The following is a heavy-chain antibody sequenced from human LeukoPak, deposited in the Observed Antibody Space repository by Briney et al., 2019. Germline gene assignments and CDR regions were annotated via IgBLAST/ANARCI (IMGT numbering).Heavy chain of an antibody. V-gene: IGHV1-2*02. CDR1: GYTFTGYY. Sequence: ASVKVSCKASGYTFTGYYMHWVRQAPGQGLEWMGWINPNSGGTNYPQKFQGRVTMTRDTSISTAYMELSRLRSEDTAVYSCAREGEGLDYWGQGTLVTVSS. J-gene: IGHJ4*02. CDR3: AREGEGLDY. CDR2: INPNSGGT.